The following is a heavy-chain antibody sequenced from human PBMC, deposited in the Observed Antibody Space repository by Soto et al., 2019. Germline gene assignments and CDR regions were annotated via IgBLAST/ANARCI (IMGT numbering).Heavy chain of an antibody. V-gene: IGHV3-30-3*01. Sequence: GGSLRLSCAASGFTFSSYAMHWVRQAPGKGPEWVAVISYDGSNKYYADSVKGRFTISRDNSKNTLYLQMNSLRAEDTAVYYCARAAYYYDSSGYYYVGGALDYWGQGTLVTVSS. J-gene: IGHJ4*02. CDR3: ARAAYYYDSSGYYYVGGALDY. D-gene: IGHD3-22*01. CDR2: ISYDGSNK. CDR1: GFTFSSYA.